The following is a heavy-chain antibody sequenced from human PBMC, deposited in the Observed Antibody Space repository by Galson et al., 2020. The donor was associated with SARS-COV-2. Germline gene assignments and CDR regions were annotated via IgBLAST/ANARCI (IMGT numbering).Heavy chain of an antibody. CDR1: GFTFTNYG. J-gene: IGHJ4*02. CDR3: AKEKGSMLPFDS. V-gene: IGHV3-23*01. Sequence: GGSLRLSCAASGFTFTNYGMAWVRQAPGKGLEWVSPFCGSTTTYYSDSGKGRFAVSRDNSKNTLYLQINNLRAEDTALYYCAKEKGSMLPFDSWGQGTLVTVSS. CDR2: FCGSTTT. D-gene: IGHD2-15*01.